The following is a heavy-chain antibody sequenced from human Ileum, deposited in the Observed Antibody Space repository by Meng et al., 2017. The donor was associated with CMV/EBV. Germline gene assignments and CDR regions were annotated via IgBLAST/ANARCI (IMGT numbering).Heavy chain of an antibody. CDR2: TWYGSKWYY. CDR3: TYGWPLKY. Sequence: QVKLPQSGPGLVKPSQTLSLTCAGDSVSISTESWNWIRQSPSRGLEWLGRTWYGSKWYYEYAVSVKSRITIIPDTSQNQISLQLNSVTPDDTAVYYCTYGWPLKYWGQGSLVTVSS. J-gene: IGHJ4*02. V-gene: IGHV6-1*01. D-gene: IGHD3-10*01. CDR1: DSVSISTES.